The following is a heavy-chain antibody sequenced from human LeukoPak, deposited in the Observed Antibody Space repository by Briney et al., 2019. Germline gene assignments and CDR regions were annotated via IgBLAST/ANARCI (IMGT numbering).Heavy chain of an antibody. V-gene: IGHV4-34*01. D-gene: IGHD6-19*01. CDR3: AREPREGIGRYSSGWVYYFDY. Sequence: SETLSLTCAVYGGSFSGYYWSWIRQPPGKGLEWIGEINHSGSTNYNPSLKSRVTISVDTSKNQFSLKLSSVTAADTAVYYCAREPREGIGRYSSGWVYYFDYWGQGTLVTVSS. CDR2: INHSGST. J-gene: IGHJ4*02. CDR1: GGSFSGYY.